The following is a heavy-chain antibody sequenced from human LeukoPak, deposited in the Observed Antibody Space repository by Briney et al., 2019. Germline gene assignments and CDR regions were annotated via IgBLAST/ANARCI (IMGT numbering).Heavy chain of an antibody. J-gene: IGHJ4*02. V-gene: IGHV1-24*01. D-gene: IGHD1-26*01. CDR3: ATPNGRTGGATSLDY. Sequence: GASVKVSCKVSGYTLTELSMHWVRQAPGKGLEWMGGFDPEDGETIYAQKFQGRVTMTEDTSTDTAYMELSSLRSEDTAVYYCATPNGRTGGATSLDYGGQGTLVTVSS. CDR1: GYTLTELS. CDR2: FDPEDGET.